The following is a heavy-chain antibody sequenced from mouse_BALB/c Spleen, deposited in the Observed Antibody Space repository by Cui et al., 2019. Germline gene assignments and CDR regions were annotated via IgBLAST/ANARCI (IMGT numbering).Heavy chain of an antibody. J-gene: IGHJ2*01. CDR2: IDPNSGGT. CDR1: GYTFTSYW. V-gene: IGHV1-72*01. Sequence: QDQLQQPGAELVKPGASVKLSCKASGYTFTSYWMHWVKQRPGRGLEWIRRIDPNSGGTKYNEKFKSKATLTVDKPSSTAYMQLSSLTSEDSAVYYCARYDYYGSSYFDYWGQGTTLTVSS. D-gene: IGHD1-1*01. CDR3: ARYDYYGSSYFDY.